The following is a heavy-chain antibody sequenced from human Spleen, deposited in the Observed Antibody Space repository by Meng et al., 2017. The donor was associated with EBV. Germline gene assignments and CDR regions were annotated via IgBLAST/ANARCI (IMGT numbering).Heavy chain of an antibody. CDR1: GGSITSSGYS. CDR3: ATIIVPATTMNY. V-gene: IGHV4-30-2*01. Sequence: LQLQESGSGLLKPSQTLSPTCAVSGGSITSSGYSWTWIRQPPGKGLEWIGYMYQSGSTYYSPSLKSRATISVDRSKNHLSLKLSSVTAADTAFYYCATIIVPATTMNYWGPGTLVTVSS. D-gene: IGHD1-26*01. CDR2: MYQSGST. J-gene: IGHJ4*02.